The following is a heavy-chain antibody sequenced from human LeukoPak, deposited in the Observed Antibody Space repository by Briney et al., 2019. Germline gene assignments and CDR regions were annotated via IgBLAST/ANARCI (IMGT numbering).Heavy chain of an antibody. J-gene: IGHJ5*02. CDR1: GGSISGYY. V-gene: IGHV4-59*01. CDR2: IYSSGST. CDR3: ARDRHGSGSAHSFDP. Sequence: PSETLSLTCTVSGGSISGYYWSWIRQPSGKGLEWIAYIYSSGSTNYNPSLKSRVTISVDTSKNQFSLRLISVAAADTAVYYCARDRHGSGSAHSFDPWGQGILVTVSS. D-gene: IGHD3-10*01.